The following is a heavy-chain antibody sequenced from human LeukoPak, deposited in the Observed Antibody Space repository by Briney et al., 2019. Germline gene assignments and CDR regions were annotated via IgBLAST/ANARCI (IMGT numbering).Heavy chain of an antibody. J-gene: IGHJ5*02. D-gene: IGHD3-10*01. CDR2: IYYSGST. CDR1: GYSISSSNW. CDR3: ARTRVRGVFDP. V-gene: IGHV4-28*01. Sequence: SDTLSLTCAVSGYSISSSNWWGWIRQPPGKGLEWIGYIYYSGSTYYNPSLKSRVTMSVDTSKNQFSLKLNSVTAVDTAVYYCARTRVRGVFDPWGQGALVTVSS.